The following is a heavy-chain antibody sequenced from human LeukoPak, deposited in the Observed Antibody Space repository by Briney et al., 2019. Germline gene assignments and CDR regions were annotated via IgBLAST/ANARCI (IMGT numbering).Heavy chain of an antibody. CDR1: GFTFSSYA. V-gene: IGHV3-23*01. J-gene: IGHJ3*02. D-gene: IGHD5-24*01. CDR3: ARDVGLEMAIQSEIGAFDI. Sequence: GGSLRLSCAASGFTFSSYAMSWVRQAPGKGLEWVSGISGSGGSTYHADSVKGRFTISRDNSKNTLYLQMNSLRAEDTAVYYCARDVGLEMAIQSEIGAFDIWGQGTMVTVSS. CDR2: ISGSGGST.